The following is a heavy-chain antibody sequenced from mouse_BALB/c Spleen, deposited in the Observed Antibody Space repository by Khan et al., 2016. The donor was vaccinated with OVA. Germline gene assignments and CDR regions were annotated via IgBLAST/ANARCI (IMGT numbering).Heavy chain of an antibody. CDR2: IWRDGTT. J-gene: IGHJ4*01. CDR1: GFSLTTYG. V-gene: IGHV2-6-1*01. CDR3: ARQPYYHYNIMDY. Sequence: QVQLKQSGPGLAAPSQSLSITCTISGFSLTTYGVPWVRQPPGKGLEWLVVIWRDGTTNYYSARKSRLTNIQDNYQSQVIVKMNSLQTDDTDIYFCARQPYYHYNIMDYWGQGTSVTVSS. D-gene: IGHD2-10*01.